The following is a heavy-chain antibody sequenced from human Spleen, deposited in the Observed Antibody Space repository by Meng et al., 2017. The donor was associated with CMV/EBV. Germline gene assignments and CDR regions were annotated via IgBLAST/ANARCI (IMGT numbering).Heavy chain of an antibody. CDR2: VYSGSGNT. CDR3: ARGARFFDF. D-gene: IGHD6-6*01. J-gene: IGHJ4*02. V-gene: IGHV3-23*03. Sequence: LRLSCAASGFPFSNYAMTGVRQAPGKGLEWLSVVYSGSGNTYYADSVKGRFTNSRDNSRNTLYLQMNSLRADDTAVYYCARGARFFDFWGQGTLVTVSS. CDR1: GFPFSNYA.